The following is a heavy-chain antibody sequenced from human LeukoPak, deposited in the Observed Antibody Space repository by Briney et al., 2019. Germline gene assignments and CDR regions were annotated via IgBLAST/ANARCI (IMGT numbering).Heavy chain of an antibody. CDR1: GGSISSYY. CDR3: ARSPEYYYYYMDV. J-gene: IGHJ6*03. CDR2: IYTSGST. V-gene: IGHV4-4*07. Sequence: PSETLSLTCTVSGGSISSYYWSWIRQPAGKGLERIGRIYTSGSTNYNPSLKSRVTTSVDTSKNQFSLKLSSVTAADTAVYYCARSPEYYYYYMDVWGKGTTVTVSS.